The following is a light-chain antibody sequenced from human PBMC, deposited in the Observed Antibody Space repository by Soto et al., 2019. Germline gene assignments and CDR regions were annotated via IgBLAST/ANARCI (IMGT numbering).Light chain of an antibody. V-gene: IGLV2-8*01. J-gene: IGLJ2*01. Sequence: QPVLTQPPSASGSPGQSVTISCTGTSSDVGGYNYVSWYQQYPGKAPKLMIYDVNRRPSGVPDRFSGSKSGNTASLTVSGLQAEDEADYYCSSYAASNNVIFGGGTKLTVL. CDR1: SSDVGGYNY. CDR3: SSYAASNNVI. CDR2: DVN.